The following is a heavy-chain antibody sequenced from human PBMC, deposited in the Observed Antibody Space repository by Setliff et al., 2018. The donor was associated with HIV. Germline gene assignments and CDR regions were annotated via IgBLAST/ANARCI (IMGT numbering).Heavy chain of an antibody. CDR1: GFIFSDHW. J-gene: IGHJ4*02. CDR2: IKQDGSEK. CDR3: ARVADGYNSYFDY. Sequence: PGGSLRLSCAASGFIFSDHWMTWVRQAPGKGLEWVANIKQDGSEKYYVDSVKGRFTISRDNVKNSLFLQMHSLRAEDTAVYYCARVADGYNSYFDYWGQGTVVTVSS. D-gene: IGHD5-18*01. V-gene: IGHV3-7*01.